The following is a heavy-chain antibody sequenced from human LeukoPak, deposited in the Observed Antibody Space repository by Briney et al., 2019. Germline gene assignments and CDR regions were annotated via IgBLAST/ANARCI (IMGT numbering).Heavy chain of an antibody. CDR3: ARDPYSSSWYGDY. CDR1: GFTFSSYA. Sequence: GGSLRLPCAASGFTFSSYAMHWVRQAPGKGLEWVAVISYDGSNKYYADSVKGRFTISRDNSKNTLYLQMNSLRAEDTAVYYCARDPYSSSWYGDYWGQGTLVTVSS. J-gene: IGHJ4*02. D-gene: IGHD6-13*01. V-gene: IGHV3-30-3*01. CDR2: ISYDGSNK.